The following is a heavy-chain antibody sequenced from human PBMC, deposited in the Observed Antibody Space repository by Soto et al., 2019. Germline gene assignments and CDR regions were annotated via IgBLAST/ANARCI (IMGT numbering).Heavy chain of an antibody. V-gene: IGHV1-69*01. CDR3: ARSTGSGFRPGTHRFNWFDP. CDR1: VVTFSSFA. D-gene: IGHD5-12*01. CDR2: IIPIFRTP. Sequence: QVQLVQSGAEVKQPGSSVKVSCQASVVTFSSFAISWVRQAPVQWLEWMGGIIPIFRTPNYAQNFQGRVTITADESTSSVYMELSRLRSEDTAVYYCARSTGSGFRPGTHRFNWFDPWGQGTLVTVSS. J-gene: IGHJ5*02.